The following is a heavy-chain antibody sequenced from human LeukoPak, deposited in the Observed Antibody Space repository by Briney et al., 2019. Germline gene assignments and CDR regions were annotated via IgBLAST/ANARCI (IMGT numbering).Heavy chain of an antibody. V-gene: IGHV3-9*01. CDR1: GFTFDDYA. CDR3: AKALGFRGDYDDEVVFDY. J-gene: IGHJ4*02. D-gene: IGHD4-17*01. CDR2: ISWNSGSI. Sequence: PGGSLRLSCAASGFTFDDYAMNWVRQAPGKGLEWVSGISWNSGSIGYADSVKGRFTISRDNAKNSLYLQMNSLRAEDTALYYCAKALGFRGDYDDEVVFDYWGQGTLVTVSS.